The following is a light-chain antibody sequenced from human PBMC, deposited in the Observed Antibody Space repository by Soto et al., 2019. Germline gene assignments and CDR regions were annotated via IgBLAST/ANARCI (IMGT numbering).Light chain of an antibody. CDR2: EVS. CDR3: ASYTSSSTLVI. J-gene: IGLJ2*01. CDR1: SSDVGGYNY. Sequence: QYALTQPASVSGSPGQSITISCTGTSSDVGGYNYVSWYQQHPGKAPKLMIYEVSNRTSGVSNRFSGSKSGNTASLTISGLQADVYASYYCASYTSSSTLVIFGGGTKLTVL. V-gene: IGLV2-14*01.